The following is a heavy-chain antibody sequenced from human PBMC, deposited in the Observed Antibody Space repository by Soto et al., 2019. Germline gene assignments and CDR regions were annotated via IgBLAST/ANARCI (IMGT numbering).Heavy chain of an antibody. D-gene: IGHD6-13*01. Sequence: QLQLQESGPGLVMPSETLSLTCTVSGDSISGSPYFWGWIRQPPGKRLEWIGIIFYDGYTLYTPSLRSRVTISVDTSKNQFSLKLASVAAADTATYFCARLQAAVPHYWGQGTLVTVSS. CDR2: IFYDGYT. CDR3: ARLQAAVPHY. CDR1: GDSISGSPYF. V-gene: IGHV4-39*01. J-gene: IGHJ4*02.